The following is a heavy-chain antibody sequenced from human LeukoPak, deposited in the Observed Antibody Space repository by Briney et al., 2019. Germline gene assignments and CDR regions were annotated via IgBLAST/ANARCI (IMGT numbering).Heavy chain of an antibody. CDR3: AKAHIVVVTAILYFDY. Sequence: PGGSLRLSCAASGFTFSSYAMSWVRQAPGKGLEWVSAISGSGGSTYYADSVKGRSTISRDNSKNTLYLQVNSLRAEDTAVYYCAKAHIVVVTAILYFDYWGQGTLVTVSS. D-gene: IGHD2-21*02. J-gene: IGHJ4*02. CDR1: GFTFSSYA. V-gene: IGHV3-23*01. CDR2: ISGSGGST.